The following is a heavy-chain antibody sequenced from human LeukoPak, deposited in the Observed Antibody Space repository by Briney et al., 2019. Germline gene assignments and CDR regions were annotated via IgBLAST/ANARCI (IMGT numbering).Heavy chain of an antibody. J-gene: IGHJ4*02. D-gene: IGHD2-2*02. V-gene: IGHV4-34*01. Sequence: SEPLSLTCAVYGGSFSGYYWRWIRQPPRKGLEWIGEINHSENTNYNPSLKSRITISVDASKNQFFLKLSSVTAADTAVYYCARGAPRYCSSTSCYSGDYWGQGTLVIVSS. CDR3: ARGAPRYCSSTSCYSGDY. CDR1: GGSFSGYY. CDR2: INHSENT.